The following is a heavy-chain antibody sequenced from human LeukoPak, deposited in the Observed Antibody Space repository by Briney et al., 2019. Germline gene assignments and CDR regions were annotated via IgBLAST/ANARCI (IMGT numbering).Heavy chain of an antibody. D-gene: IGHD2-21*02. CDR2: ISSNSSYI. V-gene: IGHV3-21*01. J-gene: IGHJ4*02. Sequence: GGSLRLSCAASGFIFSSYSMNWVRQAPGKGLEWVSYISSNSSYIYYADSVKGRFILSRDNAKNSLYLQMNSLRAEDTAVYYCARTPPYSCGGDCSFDYWGQGTLVTVSS. CDR3: ARTPPYSCGGDCSFDY. CDR1: GFIFSSYS.